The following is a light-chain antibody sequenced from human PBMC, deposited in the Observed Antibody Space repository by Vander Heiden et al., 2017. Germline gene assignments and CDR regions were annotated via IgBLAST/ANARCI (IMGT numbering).Light chain of an antibody. V-gene: IGLV1-51*01. CDR3: GTWDSSLRGV. Sequence: QSVLTQPPSVSAAPGQKVTISCSGSSSNIGNNYVSWYKQLPGTAPKLLIFDNNKRPSGIPDRFSGSKSGTSATLGITGLQTGDEADYYCGTWDSSLRGVFGGGTKLTVL. J-gene: IGLJ3*02. CDR1: SSNIGNNY. CDR2: DNN.